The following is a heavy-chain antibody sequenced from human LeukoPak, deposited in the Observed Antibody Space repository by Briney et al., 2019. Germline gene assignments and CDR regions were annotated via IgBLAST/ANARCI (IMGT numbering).Heavy chain of an antibody. V-gene: IGHV1-69*13. D-gene: IGHD3-22*01. CDR3: ATRDWDYDSSGYYFDY. J-gene: IGHJ4*02. CDR1: GYTFTGYG. CDR2: IILIFGTA. Sequence: GASVKVSCKASGYTFTGYGISWVRQAPGQGLEWMGGIILIFGTANYAQKFQGRVTITADESTSTAYMELSSLRSEDTAVYYCATRDWDYDSSGYYFDYWGQGTLVTVSS.